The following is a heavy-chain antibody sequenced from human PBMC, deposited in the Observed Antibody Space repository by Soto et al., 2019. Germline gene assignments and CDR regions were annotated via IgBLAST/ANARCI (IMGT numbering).Heavy chain of an antibody. CDR2: ISWNRGSI. V-gene: IGHV3-9*01. Sequence: EVQLVESGGGLVQPGRSLRLSCAASGFTFDDYAMHWVRQAPGKGLEWVSGISWNRGSIGYADSVKGRFTISRDNAKNSLYRQMNSLRAEDTALYYWASGSGQDAFDILGQGTMVTVSS. CDR3: ASGSGQDAFDI. J-gene: IGHJ3*02. D-gene: IGHD2-15*01. CDR1: GFTFDDYA.